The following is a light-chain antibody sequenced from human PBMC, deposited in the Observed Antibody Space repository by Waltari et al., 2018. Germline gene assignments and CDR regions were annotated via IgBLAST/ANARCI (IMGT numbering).Light chain of an antibody. J-gene: IGLJ2*01. CDR1: RSNIGAGYD. CDR3: QSYDSSLSVV. CDR2: VNS. V-gene: IGLV1-40*01. Sequence: QSVLTQPPSVSGAPGQRVTISCTGSRSNIGAGYDVHWYQQLPGTAPKLLTYVNSNRPSGVPDRFSGSKSGTSASLAITGLQAEDEADYYCQSYDSSLSVVFGGGTKLTVL.